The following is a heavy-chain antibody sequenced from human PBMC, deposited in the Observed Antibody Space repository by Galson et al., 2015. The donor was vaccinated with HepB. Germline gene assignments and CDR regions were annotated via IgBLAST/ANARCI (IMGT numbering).Heavy chain of an antibody. CDR2: IHTSGST. Sequence: LSLTCTVSGGSISNYNYYWSWIRQSAGKGLQWIGRIHTSGSTNYNPSLKSRVTISVDTSKNQFSLKVTSVTAADTAMYYCATSTRTTVTMGNWGQGTLVTVSS. CDR1: GGSISNYNYY. D-gene: IGHD4-17*01. V-gene: IGHV4-61*02. J-gene: IGHJ4*02. CDR3: ATSTRTTVTMGN.